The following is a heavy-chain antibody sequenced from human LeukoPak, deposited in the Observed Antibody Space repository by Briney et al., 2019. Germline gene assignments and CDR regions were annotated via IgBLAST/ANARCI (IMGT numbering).Heavy chain of an antibody. Sequence: SETLSLTCAVYGGSFSGYYWSWIRQPPGKGLEWIGEINHSGSTNYNPSLKSRVTISVDTSKNQFSLKLSSVTAADTAVYYWARGLLNCSSTSCYDLFDYWGQGTLVTVSS. V-gene: IGHV4-34*01. J-gene: IGHJ4*02. D-gene: IGHD2-2*01. CDR2: INHSGST. CDR3: ARGLLNCSSTSCYDLFDY. CDR1: GGSFSGYY.